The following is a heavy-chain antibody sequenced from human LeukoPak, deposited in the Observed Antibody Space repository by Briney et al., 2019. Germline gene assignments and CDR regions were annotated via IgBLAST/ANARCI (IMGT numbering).Heavy chain of an antibody. CDR3: ARDRPRGYSGHDPYNWFDP. D-gene: IGHD5-12*01. CDR1: GGSISSYY. CDR2: IYDSGST. V-gene: IGHV4-59*01. Sequence: PSETLSLTCTVSGGSISSYYWSWIRQPPGKGLERIGYIYDSGSTNYNPSLKSRVTISVDTSKNQFSLKLSSVTAADTAVYYCARDRPRGYSGHDPYNWFDPWGQGTLVTVSS. J-gene: IGHJ5*02.